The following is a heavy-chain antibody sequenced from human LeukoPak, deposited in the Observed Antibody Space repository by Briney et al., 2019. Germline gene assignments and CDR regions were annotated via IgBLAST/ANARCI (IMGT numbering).Heavy chain of an antibody. J-gene: IGHJ6*02. Sequence: SETLSLTCTVSGGSISNSSYYWGWIRQPPGKGLEWIGSIYYRGSTYYNPSLKSRVTISVDTSKNQFSLKLSSVTAADTAVYYCARITMVPSNYYYGMDVWGQGTTVTVSS. CDR2: IYYRGST. CDR3: ARITMVPSNYYYGMDV. V-gene: IGHV4-39*01. CDR1: GGSISNSSYY. D-gene: IGHD3-10*01.